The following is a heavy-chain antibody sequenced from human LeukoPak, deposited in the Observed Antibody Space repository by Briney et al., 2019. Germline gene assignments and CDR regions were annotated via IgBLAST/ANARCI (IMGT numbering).Heavy chain of an antibody. Sequence: PGGSRRLSCAASGFTFNLYGMSWVRQVPGKGLEWVSGISGYGANTYYADSVKGRFTISRDSSKNTVFLQMNSLTVEDTAVYHCAKDRGPYLGIDNNWFDPWGQGTLVIVSS. V-gene: IGHV3-23*01. D-gene: IGHD1-26*01. CDR3: AKDRGPYLGIDNNWFDP. CDR1: GFTFNLYG. CDR2: ISGYGANT. J-gene: IGHJ5*02.